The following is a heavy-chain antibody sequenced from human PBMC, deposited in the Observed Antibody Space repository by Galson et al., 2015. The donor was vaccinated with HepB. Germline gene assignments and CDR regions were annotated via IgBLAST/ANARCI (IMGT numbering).Heavy chain of an antibody. Sequence: SLRLSCAASGFTVSSNYMSWVRQAPGKGLEWVSVIYSGGSTYHADSVKGRFTISRHNSKNTLYLQMNSLRAEDTAVYYCATQGEVYCTNGVCYTSDVYGMDVWRQVATVNVSS. V-gene: IGHV3-53*04. D-gene: IGHD2-8*01. CDR1: GFTVSSNY. J-gene: IGHJ6*02. CDR3: ATQGEVYCTNGVCYTSDVYGMDV. CDR2: IYSGGST.